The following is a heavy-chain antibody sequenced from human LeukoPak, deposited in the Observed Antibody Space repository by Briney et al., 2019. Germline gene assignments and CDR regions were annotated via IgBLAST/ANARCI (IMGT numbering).Heavy chain of an antibody. J-gene: IGHJ3*02. V-gene: IGHV3-66*01. CDR3: AKMSNYYNSLGYYAFDI. CDR1: GFTFSSYA. Sequence: GGSLRLSCAASGFTFSSYAMSWVRQAPGKGLEWVSVIYSGGSADYADSVKGRFTISRDNSKNTLHLQMKSLRAEDTAVYYCAKMSNYYNSLGYYAFDIWGQGTMVTVSS. CDR2: IYSGGSA. D-gene: IGHD3-22*01.